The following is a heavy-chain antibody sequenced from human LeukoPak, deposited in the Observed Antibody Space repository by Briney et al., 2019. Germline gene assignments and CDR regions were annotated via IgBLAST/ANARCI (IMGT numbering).Heavy chain of an antibody. CDR3: STTDSSGYRHFDY. V-gene: IGHV4-4*07. D-gene: IGHD3-22*01. J-gene: IGHJ4*02. Sequence: SETLSLTCTVSGGSITSYYWNWIRQPAGKGLEWIGRIYTSGNTNYNPSLKSRVTMSLDASKNQFSLKLSSVTAADTAEYYCSTTDSSGYRHFDYWGQGTLVTVSS. CDR1: GGSITSYY. CDR2: IYTSGNT.